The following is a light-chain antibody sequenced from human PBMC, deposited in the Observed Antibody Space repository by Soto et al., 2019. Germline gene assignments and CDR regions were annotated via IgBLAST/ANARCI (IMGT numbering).Light chain of an antibody. J-gene: IGKJ4*01. V-gene: IGKV3-15*01. CDR2: GAS. Sequence: EIVMTQSPATLSVSPGERATLSCGASQSVSSSLAWYQQKPGQAPRIVIYGASTRATGTPARFSGSGSGTEFTLTISSLQPEDFAVYYCQLYNTWPPSTFGGGTKVEIK. CDR1: QSVSSS. CDR3: QLYNTWPPST.